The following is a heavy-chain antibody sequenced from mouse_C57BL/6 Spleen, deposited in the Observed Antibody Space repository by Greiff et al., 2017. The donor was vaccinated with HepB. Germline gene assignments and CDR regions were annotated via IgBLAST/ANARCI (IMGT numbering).Heavy chain of an antibody. J-gene: IGHJ4*01. CDR2: IDPNSGGT. Sequence: VQLQQSGAELVKPGASVKLSCKASGYTFTSYWMHWVKQRPGRGLEWIGRIDPNSGGTKYNEKFKSKATLTVDKPSSTAYMQRSSLTSEDSAVYNSARDNGRRPYYAMEYWGQGNSDTVSS. CDR1: GYTFTSYW. CDR3: ARDNGRRPYYAMEY. V-gene: IGHV1-72*01. D-gene: IGHD1-1*01.